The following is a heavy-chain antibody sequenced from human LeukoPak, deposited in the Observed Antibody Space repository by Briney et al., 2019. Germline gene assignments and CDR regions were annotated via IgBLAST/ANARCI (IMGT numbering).Heavy chain of an antibody. CDR2: ADPEDGET. V-gene: IGHV1-69-2*01. J-gene: IGHJ3*02. Sequence: ASAKVSRKVSGYTFTDYYMHWVQQTPRKGLEWMGLADPEDGETINAEKFQGRVTITADTSTDTAYMELSSLRSEDTAVYYCATSGSFWDIVVVVAATHTHAFDIWGQGTMVTVSS. CDR1: GYTFTDYY. CDR3: ATSGSFWDIVVVVAATHTHAFDI. D-gene: IGHD2-15*01.